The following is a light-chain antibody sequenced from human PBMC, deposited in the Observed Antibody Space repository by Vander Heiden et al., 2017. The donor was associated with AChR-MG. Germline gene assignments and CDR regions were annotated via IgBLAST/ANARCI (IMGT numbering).Light chain of an antibody. Sequence: EIVLTQSPRTLSSSPGARATVSCRASQTIRSSYLAWYQQKPGQAPRLLIFGASSRAPGIPDRFSGSGSGTDFTLTISRLEPEDFAVYFCQHYGGSLPFTFGHGTKLDIK. J-gene: IGKJ3*01. V-gene: IGKV3-20*01. CDR1: QTIRSSY. CDR2: GAS. CDR3: QHYGGSLPFT.